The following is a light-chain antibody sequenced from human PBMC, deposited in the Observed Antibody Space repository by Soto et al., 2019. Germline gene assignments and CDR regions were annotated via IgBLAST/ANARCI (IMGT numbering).Light chain of an antibody. CDR1: NSNIGSNT. Sequence: QSVLTQPPSASGTPGQRVTISCSGSNSNIGSNTVNWYQQLPGTAPKLLISSHNQRPSVVPDRFSGYNAGTSASLAISGLQSEDEADYYCAAWDDSRSALVFGGGTKLTVL. V-gene: IGLV1-44*01. CDR2: SHN. J-gene: IGLJ3*02. CDR3: AAWDDSRSALV.